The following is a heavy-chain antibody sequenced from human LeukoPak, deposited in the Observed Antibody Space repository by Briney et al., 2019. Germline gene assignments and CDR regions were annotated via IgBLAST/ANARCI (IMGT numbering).Heavy chain of an antibody. CDR3: ASSGYSYYWFDP. D-gene: IGHD5-18*01. Sequence: ASVKVSCKVSGYTLTELSMHWVRQAPGKGLEWMGGFDPEDGETIYAQKFQGRVTMTEDTSTDTAYMELSSLRSEDTAMYYCASSGYSYYWFDPWGQGTLVTVSS. J-gene: IGHJ5*02. CDR1: GYTLTELS. V-gene: IGHV1-24*01. CDR2: FDPEDGET.